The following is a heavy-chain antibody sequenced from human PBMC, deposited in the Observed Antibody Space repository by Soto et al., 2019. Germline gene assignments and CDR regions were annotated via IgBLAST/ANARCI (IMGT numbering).Heavy chain of an antibody. Sequence: SETLSLTCIVSGGSITRRSSYWAWIRQPPGKGLEWVGTFYDGNTYHNPSLRSRITIAVDTSKNQFSLKLNSVAAADTAFYYCATPRGLAVGGSFDYWGQGMLVTVSS. D-gene: IGHD3-10*01. CDR2: FYDGNT. V-gene: IGHV4-39*01. CDR1: GGSITRRSSY. CDR3: ATPRGLAVGGSFDY. J-gene: IGHJ4*02.